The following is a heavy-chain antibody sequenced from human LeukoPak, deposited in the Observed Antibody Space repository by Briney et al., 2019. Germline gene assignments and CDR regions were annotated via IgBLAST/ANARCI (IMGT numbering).Heavy chain of an antibody. J-gene: IGHJ4*02. V-gene: IGHV5-51*01. D-gene: IGHD3-22*01. CDR2: IYPGDSDT. CDR3: ARRLRSGSYFDY. Sequence: WGRPMHEKSKEWMGIIYPGDSDTRYSPSFQGQVTISADKSISTAYQQWSSLKASDTAMYYCARRLRSGSYFDYWVQGTLVTVSS.